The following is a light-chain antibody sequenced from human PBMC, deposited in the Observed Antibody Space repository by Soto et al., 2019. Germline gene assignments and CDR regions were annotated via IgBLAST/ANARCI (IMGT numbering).Light chain of an antibody. CDR3: QQYGFSPPWT. Sequence: IVMTQSPTTLSVSPGARATLSCRASQSVSSNLAWYQQKPGQAPRLLIYGASTRATGIPDRFSGSGSGTDFSLTISRLEPEDLAVYYCQQYGFSPPWTFGQGTNVDIK. CDR2: GAS. V-gene: IGKV3-15*01. J-gene: IGKJ1*01. CDR1: QSVSSN.